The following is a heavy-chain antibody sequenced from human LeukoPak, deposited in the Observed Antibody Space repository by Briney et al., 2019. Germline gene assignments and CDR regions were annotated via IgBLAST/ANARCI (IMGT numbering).Heavy chain of an antibody. V-gene: IGHV3-30*03. CDR3: ARDGRLVYALYYFDY. CDR2: ISHDGSNN. D-gene: IGHD2-8*01. J-gene: IGHJ4*02. CDR1: GFTFSNYG. Sequence: GRSLRLSCAASGFTFSNYGMHWVRQAPGKGLEWVVVISHDGSNNNYADSVKGRFTISRDNSKNTLYLQMNSLRPEDTAVYYCARDGRLVYALYYFDYWGQGTLVTVSS.